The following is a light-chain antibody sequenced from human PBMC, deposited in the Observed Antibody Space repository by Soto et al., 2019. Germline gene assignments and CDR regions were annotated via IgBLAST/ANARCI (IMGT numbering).Light chain of an antibody. CDR2: DVS. Sequence: QSVLTQPAFVSGSPGQSITISCTGTSSDVGGYNYVSWYQQHPGKAPKLMIYDVSNRPSGVSNRFSGSKSGNTASLTISGLQAEDEADYYCSSYTSSSTPVYVFGTGTKVTVL. CDR1: SSDVGGYNY. CDR3: SSYTSSSTPVYV. V-gene: IGLV2-14*01. J-gene: IGLJ1*01.